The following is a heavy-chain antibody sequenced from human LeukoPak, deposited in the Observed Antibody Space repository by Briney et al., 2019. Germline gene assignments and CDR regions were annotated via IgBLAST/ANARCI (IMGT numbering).Heavy chain of an antibody. J-gene: IGHJ4*02. CDR1: GFTFSSYA. CDR3: ARDTDAGGFDY. D-gene: IGHD3-16*01. V-gene: IGHV3-30-3*01. Sequence: GGSLRLSCAASGFTFSSYAMHWVRQAPGKGLEWVAVISYDGSNKYYADSVKGRFTISRDNSKNTLYLQMNSLRAEDTAVYYCARDTDAGGFDYWGQGTLVTVSS. CDR2: ISYDGSNK.